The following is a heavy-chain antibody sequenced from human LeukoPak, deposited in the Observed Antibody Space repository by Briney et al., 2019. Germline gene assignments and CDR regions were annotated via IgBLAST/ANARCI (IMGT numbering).Heavy chain of an antibody. J-gene: IGHJ5*02. D-gene: IGHD3-16*01. Sequence: GGSVKVSCKASGGTFNCSAISWVRQAPGQGREWVGRSIPMLGIPNYAQKFQGRVTITADTSTNTAFMELNSLRSEDSDVYYCAQRLSWLDPWGQGTRITVAS. CDR1: GGTFNCSA. CDR3: AQRLSWLDP. V-gene: IGHV1-69*04. CDR2: SIPMLGIP.